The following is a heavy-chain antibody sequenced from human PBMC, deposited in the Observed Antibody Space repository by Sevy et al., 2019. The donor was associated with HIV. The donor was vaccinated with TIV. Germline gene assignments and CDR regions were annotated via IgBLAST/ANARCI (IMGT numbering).Heavy chain of an antibody. J-gene: IGHJ4*02. CDR1: GYTFTGYY. V-gene: IGHV1-2*02. D-gene: IGHD6-13*01. CDR2: INPNSGGT. Sequence: ASVKVSCKASGYTFTGYYMHWVRQAPGQGLEWMGWINPNSGGTNYAQKFQGRVTMTRDTSIRKAYMELGRLRSDDTAVYYCARGPSRIAAAGTGIFDYWGQGTLVTVSS. CDR3: ARGPSRIAAAGTGIFDY.